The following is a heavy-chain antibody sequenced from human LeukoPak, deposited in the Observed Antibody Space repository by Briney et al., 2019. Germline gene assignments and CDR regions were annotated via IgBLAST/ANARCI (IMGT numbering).Heavy chain of an antibody. CDR3: AREGYCSGGSCYSGLVYFDY. V-gene: IGHV1-69*04. D-gene: IGHD2-15*01. CDR2: IIPILGIA. CDR1: GGTFSSYA. J-gene: IGHJ4*02. Sequence: SVKVSCKASGGTFSSYAIIWVRQAPGQGLEWMGRIIPILGIANYAQKFQGRVTITADKSTSTAYMELSSLRSEDTAVYYCAREGYCSGGSCYSGLVYFDYWGQGTLVTVSS.